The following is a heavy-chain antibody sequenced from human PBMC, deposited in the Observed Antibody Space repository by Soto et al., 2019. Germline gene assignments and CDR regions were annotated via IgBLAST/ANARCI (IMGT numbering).Heavy chain of an antibody. D-gene: IGHD3-10*01. CDR2: ISSSGNTI. CDR1: GFTFSDYF. CDR3: ASGHPMARGVKMDV. J-gene: IGHJ6*02. Sequence: GGSLRLSCAASGFTFSDYFMNWVRQAPGKGLELVSYISSSGNTIYNADSVKGRSSISWDDAKNSMYLQMKSLRAEDTAVYYCASGHPMARGVKMDVWGQGTTVTVSS. V-gene: IGHV3-11*01.